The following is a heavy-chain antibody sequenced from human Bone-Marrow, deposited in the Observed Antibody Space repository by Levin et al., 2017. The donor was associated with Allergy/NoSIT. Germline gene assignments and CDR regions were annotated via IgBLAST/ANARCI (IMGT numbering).Heavy chain of an antibody. V-gene: IGHV1-18*01. D-gene: IGHD3-22*01. Sequence: NPGGSLRLSCKASGYTFTSYGISWVRQAPGQGLEWVGWISPYNGNTNYGQKLQGRVTMTTDTSTSTAYMELRSLRSDDTAVYYCARDTYYYDRSGCCHHFDCWGQGTLVTVSS. CDR1: GYTFTSYG. J-gene: IGHJ4*02. CDR3: ARDTYYYDRSGCCHHFDC. CDR2: ISPYNGNT.